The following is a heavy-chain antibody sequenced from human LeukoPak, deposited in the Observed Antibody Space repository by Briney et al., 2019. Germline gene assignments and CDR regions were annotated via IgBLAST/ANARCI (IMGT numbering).Heavy chain of an antibody. J-gene: IGHJ3*02. Sequence: ASVKVSCKASGYTFTSYYMHLVRQAPGQGLEWMGIINPNGGSTSYAQKFQGRVTMTRDTFTSTVYMELSSLRSEDTAVYYCARDRQYYYDSSGYYASAFDIWGQGTMVTVSS. CDR3: ARDRQYYYDSSGYYASAFDI. D-gene: IGHD3-22*01. CDR2: INPNGGST. CDR1: GYTFTSYY. V-gene: IGHV1-46*01.